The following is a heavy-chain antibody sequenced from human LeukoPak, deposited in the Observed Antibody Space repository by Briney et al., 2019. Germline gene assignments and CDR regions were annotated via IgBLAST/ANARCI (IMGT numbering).Heavy chain of an antibody. V-gene: IGHV3-64D*06. Sequence: GGSLRLSCSASGFNFSSYAMYWVRQAPGKGLEYVSGISGNGGSTYHADAVKGRFTISRDNSKNTLNLQMSSLRAEDTAVYFCVRSYGSGTYIDYWGQGTLVTVSP. D-gene: IGHD3-10*01. CDR1: GFNFSSYA. J-gene: IGHJ4*02. CDR2: ISGNGGST. CDR3: VRSYGSGTYIDY.